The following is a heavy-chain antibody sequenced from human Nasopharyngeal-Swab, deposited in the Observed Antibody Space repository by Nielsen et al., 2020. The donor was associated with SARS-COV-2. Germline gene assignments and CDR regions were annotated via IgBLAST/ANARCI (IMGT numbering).Heavy chain of an antibody. Sequence: SETLSLTCAVYGGSFSDYYWSWIRQPPGKGLAWIGEINHIGSTNYNPSLKSRVTISVDTSKNQFSLKLTSVTAADTAVYYCARDSSGGDYDGMNYWGQGTLVTVSS. J-gene: IGHJ4*02. CDR2: INHIGST. CDR3: ARDSSGGDYDGMNY. CDR1: GGSFSDYY. D-gene: IGHD4-23*01. V-gene: IGHV4-34*01.